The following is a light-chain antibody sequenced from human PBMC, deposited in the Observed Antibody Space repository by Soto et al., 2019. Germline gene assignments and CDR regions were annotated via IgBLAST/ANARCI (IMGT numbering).Light chain of an antibody. J-gene: IGKJ2*01. CDR2: GVS. CDR1: ESLFGF. V-gene: IGKV3-15*01. CDR3: QSYNDWPFA. Sequence: EIVMTQSPATLSVSPGERVTLSCRASESLFGFLAWFQQKPGQAPRLLIYGVSTKATGVPARFSGSGSATDFTLTISSLQSDDSAVYYCQSYNDWPFAFVPGTKLEI.